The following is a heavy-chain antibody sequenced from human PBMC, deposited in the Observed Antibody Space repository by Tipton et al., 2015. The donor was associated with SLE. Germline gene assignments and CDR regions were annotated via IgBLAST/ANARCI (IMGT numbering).Heavy chain of an antibody. D-gene: IGHD5-24*01. V-gene: IGHV3-30*07. CDR3: ARDIGYTGWFDP. J-gene: IGHJ5*02. Sequence: GRFTISRDNSKNTLYLQMNSLRAGDTAVYYCARDIGYTGWFDPWGQGTLVTVSS.